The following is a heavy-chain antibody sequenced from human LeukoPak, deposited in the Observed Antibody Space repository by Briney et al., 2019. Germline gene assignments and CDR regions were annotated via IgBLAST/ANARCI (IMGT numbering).Heavy chain of an antibody. CDR2: IWFDGTGGPDK. V-gene: IGHV3-33*06. J-gene: IGHJ4*02. D-gene: IGHD6-19*01. CDR3: AKEAGSGWRYFDN. CDR1: GFTFRTFA. Sequence: GGSLRLSCAASGFTFRTFAMDWVRQAPGKGLEWVAAIWFDGTGGPDKTYADSVRGRFLISRDNSKNTLFLQMNSLRAEDTAVYYCAKEAGSGWRYFDNWGQGTLVTVSS.